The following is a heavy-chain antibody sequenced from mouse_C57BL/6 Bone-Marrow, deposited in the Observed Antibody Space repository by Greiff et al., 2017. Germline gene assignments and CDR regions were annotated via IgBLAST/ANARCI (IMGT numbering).Heavy chain of an antibody. J-gene: IGHJ2*02. Sequence: VQLQQPGAELAIPGASVQLSCKASGYTFTSYWMHWVKQRPGQGLEWIGYINPSSGYTKYNQKFKDKATLTADKSSSTAYMQLSRLTYEDSEVYYCTRGQRRPIDYWGEGTSRTVSS. CDR3: TRGQRRPIDY. CDR1: GYTFTSYW. V-gene: IGHV1-7*01. D-gene: IGHD3-2*02. CDR2: INPSSGYT.